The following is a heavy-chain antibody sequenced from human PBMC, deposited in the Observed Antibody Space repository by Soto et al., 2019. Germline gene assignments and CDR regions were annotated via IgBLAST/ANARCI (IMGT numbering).Heavy chain of an antibody. V-gene: IGHV3-48*01. J-gene: IGHJ6*03. CDR3: ARTSLYYYMDV. Sequence: GGSLRLSCAASGFTFSTYAMHWVRQAPGKGLEWVSNISVSGDSIYFADSVRGRFTISRDNAKNSLYLQMNSLRAEDTAVYYCARTSLYYYMDVWGKGTTVTVSS. CDR1: GFTFSTYA. CDR2: ISVSGDSI.